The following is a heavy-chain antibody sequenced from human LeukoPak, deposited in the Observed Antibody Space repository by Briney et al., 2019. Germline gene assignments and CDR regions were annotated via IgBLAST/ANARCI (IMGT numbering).Heavy chain of an antibody. CDR1: VFTFSRYV. CDR2: ISGSGGST. V-gene: IGHV3-23*01. CDR3: AKDWDIVVVPAAMQRFDY. D-gene: IGHD2-2*01. J-gene: IGHJ4*02. Sequence: GGSLSLSRAASVFTFSRYVMNAVGQAPGKELEGVSAISGSGGSTYYADTVKGRFTISRDKSKNTLYLQMNSLRAEDTAVYYCAKDWDIVVVPAAMQRFDYWGQGTLVTVSS.